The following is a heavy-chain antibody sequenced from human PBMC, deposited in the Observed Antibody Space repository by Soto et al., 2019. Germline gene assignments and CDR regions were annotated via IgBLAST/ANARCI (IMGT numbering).Heavy chain of an antibody. CDR3: AINPGIEVAGPDH. V-gene: IGHV4-39*02. J-gene: IGHJ4*02. Sequence: XETLSLPCTVSGGSIGGSSYHWGWIRQPPGSGLEWIGSIDYSGRVYYSESLLGRVTILVDTSTNRFSLSLDSVTAADTAVYYCAINPGIEVAGPDHWGQGTLVTVSS. D-gene: IGHD6-19*01. CDR2: IDYSGRV. CDR1: GGSIGGSSYH.